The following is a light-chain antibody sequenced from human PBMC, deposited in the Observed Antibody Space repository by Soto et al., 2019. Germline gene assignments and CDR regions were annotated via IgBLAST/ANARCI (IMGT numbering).Light chain of an antibody. CDR2: GNN. CDR3: QSYDSSLDGWV. CDR1: SSNIGAGYA. J-gene: IGLJ3*02. V-gene: IGLV1-40*01. Sequence: QSVLTQPPPVSGAPGQRVTISCTGSSSNIGAGYAVHWYQQLPGTAPKLLIYGNNNRPSGVPDRFSGSKSGTSASLAITGLQAEDEADYYCQSYDSSLDGWVFGGGTKVTVL.